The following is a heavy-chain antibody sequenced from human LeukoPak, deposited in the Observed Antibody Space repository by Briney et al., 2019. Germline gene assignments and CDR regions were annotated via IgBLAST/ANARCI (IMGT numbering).Heavy chain of an antibody. CDR3: ARDATCSSTSCYSDY. D-gene: IGHD2-2*02. CDR1: GGTFSSYA. CDR2: IIPIFGTA. V-gene: IGHV1-69*05. Sequence: SVKVSSKAYGGTFSSYAISWVRQAAGQGREWMGGIIPIFGTAKYAQKFQGRVTITTDESTSTAYMEQSSLRSEDTAVYYCARDATCSSTSCYSDYWGQGTLVTVSS. J-gene: IGHJ4*02.